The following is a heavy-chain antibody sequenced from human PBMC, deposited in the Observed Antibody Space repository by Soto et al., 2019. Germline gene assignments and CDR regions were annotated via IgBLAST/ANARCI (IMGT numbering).Heavy chain of an antibody. CDR1: GYPFTSYG. D-gene: IGHD5-12*01. CDR2: ISAYNGNT. CDR3: ARTIVDIVATIFGMDV. Sequence: RXSVKVSCKASGYPFTSYGIIWVRQSPGQGLEWMGWISAYNGNTNYAQKLQGRVTMTTDTSTSTAYMELRSLRSDDTAVYYCARTIVDIVATIFGMDVWGQGTTVTVSS. V-gene: IGHV1-18*01. J-gene: IGHJ6*02.